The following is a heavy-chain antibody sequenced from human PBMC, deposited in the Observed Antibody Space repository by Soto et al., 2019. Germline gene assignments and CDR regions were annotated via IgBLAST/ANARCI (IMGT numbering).Heavy chain of an antibody. D-gene: IGHD2-15*01. J-gene: IGHJ4*02. V-gene: IGHV3-74*01. CDR3: TRDSGGRDAY. CDR2: INTDGSIT. CDR1: GFTFSSYW. Sequence: DVQLWESGGGLVQPGGSLRLSCVASGFTFSSYWMHWVRQVPGKGLVWVSRINTDGSITSHADSVKGRFTISRDNAKNTLYLQMNSLRADDTAVYYCTRDSGGRDAYWGQGALVTVSS.